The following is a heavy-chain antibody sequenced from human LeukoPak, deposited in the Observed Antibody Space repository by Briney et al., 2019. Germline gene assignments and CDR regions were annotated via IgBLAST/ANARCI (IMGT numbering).Heavy chain of an antibody. D-gene: IGHD2-15*01. CDR1: GFTFGDYA. V-gene: IGHV3-49*03. Sequence: GGSLRLSCTASGFTFGDYAMSWFRQAPGKGLEWVGFIRSKAYGGTTEYAASVKGRFTISRDDSKSIAYLQMNSLKTEDTAVYYCTRARHRYCSGGSCYPRPLLDYWGQGTLVTVSS. CDR3: TRARHRYCSGGSCYPRPLLDY. CDR2: IRSKAYGGTT. J-gene: IGHJ4*02.